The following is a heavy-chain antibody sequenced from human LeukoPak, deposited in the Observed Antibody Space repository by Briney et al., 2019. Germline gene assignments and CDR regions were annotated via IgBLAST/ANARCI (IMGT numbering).Heavy chain of an antibody. CDR1: GGSISSYY. CDR2: IYYSGST. D-gene: IGHD2-2*01. Sequence: SETLSLTCTVSGGSISSYYWSWIRQPPGKGLEWIGYIYYSGSTNYNPSPKSRVTISVDTSKNQFSLNLSSVTAAETAVYYCARGYCSSISCQPLDYWGQGTLVTVSS. CDR3: ARGYCSSISCQPLDY. V-gene: IGHV4-59*08. J-gene: IGHJ4*02.